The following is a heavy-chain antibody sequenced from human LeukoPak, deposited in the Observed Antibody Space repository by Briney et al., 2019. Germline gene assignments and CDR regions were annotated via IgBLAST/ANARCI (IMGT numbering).Heavy chain of an antibody. D-gene: IGHD3-10*01. V-gene: IGHV3-21*04. CDR1: GFTFSAST. CDR3: AKAPMVRGVLYYMDV. Sequence: GGSLRLSCAASGFTFSASTMNWVRQAPGKGLEWVSSIYSSGVSTFCVASLRGRFTISRDNSKNSLYLQMNSLRTEDTALYYCAKAPMVRGVLYYMDVWGKGTTVTVSS. J-gene: IGHJ6*03. CDR2: IYSSGVST.